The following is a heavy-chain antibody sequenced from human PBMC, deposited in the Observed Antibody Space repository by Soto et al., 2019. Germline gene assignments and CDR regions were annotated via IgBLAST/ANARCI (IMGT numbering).Heavy chain of an antibody. Sequence: QVQLQESGPGLVKPSETLSLTCTVSGGSISSYYWSWIRQPSGKGLEWIGYIYYSGSTNYNPSLKSRVTISVDTSKNQFSLKLSSVTAADTAVYYCARDLGYSSSSSYYYYGMDVWGQGTTVTVSS. V-gene: IGHV4-59*01. D-gene: IGHD6-6*01. J-gene: IGHJ6*02. CDR1: GGSISSYY. CDR3: ARDLGYSSSSSYYYYGMDV. CDR2: IYYSGST.